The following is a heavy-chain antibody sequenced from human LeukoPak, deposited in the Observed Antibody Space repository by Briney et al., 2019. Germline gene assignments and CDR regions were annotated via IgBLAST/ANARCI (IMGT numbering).Heavy chain of an antibody. J-gene: IGHJ4*02. Sequence: SETLSLTCTVSGGSISSGSYYWSWIRQPAGKGLEWIGRIYTSGSTNYNPSLKSRVTISVDTSKNQFSLKLSSVTAADTAVYYCAINTNGSYDYWGQGTLVTVSS. V-gene: IGHV4-61*02. CDR3: AINTNGSYDY. CDR1: GGSISSGSYY. D-gene: IGHD2-8*01. CDR2: IYTSGST.